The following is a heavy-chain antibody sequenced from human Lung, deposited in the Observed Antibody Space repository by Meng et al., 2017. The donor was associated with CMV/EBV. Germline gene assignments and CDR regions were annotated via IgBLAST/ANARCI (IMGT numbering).Heavy chain of an antibody. V-gene: IGHV4-39*07. Sequence: LTCLGSGGSSGSSGFYWGWIRQPAGKGVEWIGNFCEGGTPSFHPSLKGRVSISLDMSKNQFSLNLNSVTAADTAVYCGARVDRQWFDPWGQGTLVTVSS. J-gene: IGHJ5*02. CDR3: ARVDRQWFDP. CDR1: GGSSGSSGFY. CDR2: FCEGGTP.